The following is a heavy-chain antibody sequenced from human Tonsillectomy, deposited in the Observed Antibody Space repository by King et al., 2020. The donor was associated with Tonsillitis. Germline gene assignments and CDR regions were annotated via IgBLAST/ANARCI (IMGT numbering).Heavy chain of an antibody. V-gene: IGHV4-34*01. CDR3: ARKGSLGRVY. Sequence: VQLPQWGAGLLKPSETLSLTCAVSGGSFSDYYWNWIRQSPGKGLEWIGDINHSGSTNYNPSLKSRVTISVDTSKNQFSLRLSSVTAADTAVYYCARKGSLGRVYWGQGTLVIVSS. CDR1: GGSFSDYY. CDR2: INHSGST. J-gene: IGHJ4*02. D-gene: IGHD3-10*01.